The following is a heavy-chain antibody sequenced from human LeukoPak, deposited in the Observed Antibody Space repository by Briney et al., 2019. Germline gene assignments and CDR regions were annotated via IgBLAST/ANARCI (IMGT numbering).Heavy chain of an antibody. Sequence: GGSLRLSCAASGFTFSSYAMSWVRKAPGKGLEWVSAISGSGGSTYYADSVKGRFTISRDNSKNTLYLQMNSLRAEDTAVYYCAKVGGSIAVAGPFFDYWGQGTLVTVSS. CDR2: ISGSGGST. J-gene: IGHJ4*02. CDR3: AKVGGSIAVAGPFFDY. V-gene: IGHV3-23*01. CDR1: GFTFSSYA. D-gene: IGHD6-19*01.